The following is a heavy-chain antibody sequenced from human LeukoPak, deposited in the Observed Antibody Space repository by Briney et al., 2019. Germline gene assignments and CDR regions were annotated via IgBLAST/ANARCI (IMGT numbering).Heavy chain of an antibody. CDR3: ARGGYYYDSSGYYSSFDY. CDR1: GYTFTGYY. D-gene: IGHD3-22*01. Sequence: ASVKVSCKGSGYTFTGYYMHWVRQAPGQGLEWMGWINPNSGGTNYAQKFQGRVTMTRDTSISTTYMELSRLRSDDTAVYYCARGGYYYDSSGYYSSFDYWGQGTLVTVSS. J-gene: IGHJ4*02. CDR2: INPNSGGT. V-gene: IGHV1-2*02.